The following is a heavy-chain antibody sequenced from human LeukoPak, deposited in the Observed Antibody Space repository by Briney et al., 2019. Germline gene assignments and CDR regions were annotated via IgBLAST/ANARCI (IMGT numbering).Heavy chain of an antibody. D-gene: IGHD3-10*01. CDR1: GVSFSGYY. CDR2: INHSGST. CDR3: ARHSRVSYYSGSGTGYFDL. Sequence: SETLSLTCAVYGVSFSGYYWSWIRQPPGKGLEWIGEINHSGSTNYNPSLKSRVTISVDTSKNQFSLQLTSVTAADTAVYYCARHSRVSYYSGSGTGYFDLWGRGTLVTVSS. J-gene: IGHJ2*01. V-gene: IGHV4-34*01.